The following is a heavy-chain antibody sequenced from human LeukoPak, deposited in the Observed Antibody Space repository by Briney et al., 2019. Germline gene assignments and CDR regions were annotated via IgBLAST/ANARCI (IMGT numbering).Heavy chain of an antibody. J-gene: IGHJ6*02. D-gene: IGHD3-9*01. CDR3: ARRQERYFDWLRGYYYGMDV. Sequence: ASVKVSCKASGYTFTSYGISWVRQAPGQGLEWMGWVSVYNGNTNYAQKLQGRVTMTRNTSISTAYMELSSLRSEDTAVYYCARRQERYFDWLRGYYYGMDVWGQGTTVTVSS. V-gene: IGHV1-18*01. CDR2: VSVYNGNT. CDR1: GYTFTSYG.